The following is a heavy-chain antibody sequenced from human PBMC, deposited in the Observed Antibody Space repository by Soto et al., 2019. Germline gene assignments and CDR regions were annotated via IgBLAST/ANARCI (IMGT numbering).Heavy chain of an antibody. Sequence: QVQLVESEGGVGQPGTSLRLSCAASGLTFNTYAMNWIRLAPGKGLEWVAVISNDGSNKYYADSVKGRFTISRDNSKNTVYLQMNTLRGEDTGVYYCASARGYCSESSCSYFDYFQHWGQGALVIVSS. V-gene: IGHV3-30*03. J-gene: IGHJ1*01. CDR2: ISNDGSNK. CDR3: ASARGYCSESSCSYFDYFQH. D-gene: IGHD2-2*01. CDR1: GLTFNTYA.